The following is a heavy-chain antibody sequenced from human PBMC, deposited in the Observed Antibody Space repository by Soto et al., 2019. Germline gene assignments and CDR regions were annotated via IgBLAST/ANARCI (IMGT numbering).Heavy chain of an antibody. CDR1: DGPISSYY. CDR2: IFYTGST. J-gene: IGHJ4*02. Sequence: PSETLSLTCPVSDGPISSYYWGWIRQPPGKGLEWICYIFYTGSTNYNPSLKSRVTISVDTSKNQFSLKLSSVTAADTAVYYCARHYPIGNNWNYFDYWGQGTLVTVS. V-gene: IGHV4-59*08. D-gene: IGHD1-1*01. CDR3: ARHYPIGNNWNYFDY.